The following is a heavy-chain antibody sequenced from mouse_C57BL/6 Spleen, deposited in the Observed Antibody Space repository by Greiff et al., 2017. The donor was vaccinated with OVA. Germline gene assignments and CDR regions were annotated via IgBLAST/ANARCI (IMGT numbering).Heavy chain of an antibody. CDR1: GFTFTDYY. D-gene: IGHD2-10*02. CDR3: ARARGYGNYGNFDV. CDR2: IRNKANGYTT. J-gene: IGHJ1*03. V-gene: IGHV7-3*01. Sequence: EVQRVESGGGLVQPGGSLSLSCAASGFTFTDYYMSWVRKPPGKALEWLGFIRNKANGYTTEYSASVKGRFTISRDNSQSILYLQMNALRAEDSATYYCARARGYGNYGNFDVWGTGTTVTVSS.